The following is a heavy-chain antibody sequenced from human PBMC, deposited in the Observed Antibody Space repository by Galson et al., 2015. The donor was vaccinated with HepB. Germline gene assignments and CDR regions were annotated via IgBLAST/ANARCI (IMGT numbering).Heavy chain of an antibody. CDR2: ISSSSSTI. CDR1: GFTFSSYS. J-gene: IGHJ4*02. D-gene: IGHD3-22*01. V-gene: IGHV3-48*01. Sequence: SLRLSCAASGFTFSSYSMNWVRQAPGKGLEWVSYISSSSSTIYYADSVKGRSTISRDNAKNSLYLQMNSLRAEDTAVYYCTGRYYYDSSGYSNYWGQGTLVTVSS. CDR3: TGRYYYDSSGYSNY.